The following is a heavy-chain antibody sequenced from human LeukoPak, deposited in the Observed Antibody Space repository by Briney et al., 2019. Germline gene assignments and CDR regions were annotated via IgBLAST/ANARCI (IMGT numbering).Heavy chain of an antibody. CDR1: GFTFNSFS. CDR3: ARDLHSGAYTFDY. V-gene: IGHV3-48*02. CDR2: ISSISTII. Sequence: GGSLRLSCAASGFTFNSFSMNWVRQAPGKGLEWVAYISSISTIIYYAGSVKGRFTISRDNAKNSLYLQMNSLRDEDTAVYYCARDLHSGAYTFDYWGQGTLVTVSS. J-gene: IGHJ4*02. D-gene: IGHD1-26*01.